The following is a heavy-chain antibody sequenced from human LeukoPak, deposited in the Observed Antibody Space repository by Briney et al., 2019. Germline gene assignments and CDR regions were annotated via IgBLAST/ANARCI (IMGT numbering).Heavy chain of an antibody. CDR2: IRYDGSSK. CDR3: AAGYSSDY. J-gene: IGHJ4*02. CDR1: GFTFSNYG. Sequence: GGSLGLSCAASGFTFSNYGMQWVRQAPGKGLEWVAFIRYDGSSKSYADSVKGRFTISRDNSKNTLYLQMNSLRDDDTALYYCAAGYSSDYWGQGTRVTVSS. D-gene: IGHD1-26*01. V-gene: IGHV3-30*02.